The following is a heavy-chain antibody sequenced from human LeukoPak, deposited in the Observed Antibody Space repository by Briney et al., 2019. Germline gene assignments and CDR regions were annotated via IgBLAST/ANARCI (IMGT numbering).Heavy chain of an antibody. CDR3: ATLHTIFGVVEDY. J-gene: IGHJ4*02. V-gene: IGHV1-8*03. CDR1: GYTFTSYD. D-gene: IGHD3-3*01. CDR2: MNPNSGNT. Sequence: ASVKVSCKASGYTFTSYDINWVRQATGQGLEWMGWMNPNSGNTGYAQKFQGRVTITRNTSISTAYMELSSLRSEDTAVYYCATLHTIFGVVEDYWGQGTLVTVSS.